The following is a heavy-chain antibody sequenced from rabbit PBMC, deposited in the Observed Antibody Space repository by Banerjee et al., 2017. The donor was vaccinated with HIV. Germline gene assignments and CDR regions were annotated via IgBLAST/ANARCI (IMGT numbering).Heavy chain of an antibody. Sequence: QSLEESGGDLVKPGASLTLTCTASGIDFSSYAYMCWVRQAPGKGLEWIACIYTGSSGSTYYASWAKGRFTISKTSSTTVTLQMTSLTAADMATYFCARAPYGASADGSTAGFYFDLWGPGTLVTIS. V-gene: IGHV1S40*01. CDR1: GIDFSSYAY. CDR2: IYTGSSGST. D-gene: IGHD4-2*01. J-gene: IGHJ4*01. CDR3: ARAPYGASADGSTAGFYFDL.